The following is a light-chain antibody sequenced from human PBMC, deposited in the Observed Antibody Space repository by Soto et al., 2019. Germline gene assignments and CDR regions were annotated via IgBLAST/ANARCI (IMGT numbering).Light chain of an antibody. J-gene: IGKJ5*01. CDR2: GAS. Sequence: EIVLTQSPCTLSLSTGERATLSCRASQSVSSSYLAWYQQKPGQAPRLLIYGASSRATGIPDRFSGSGSGTDFTLTISRLEPEDFAVYYCQQYGSSPPITFGQGTRLEIK. V-gene: IGKV3-20*01. CDR1: QSVSSSY. CDR3: QQYGSSPPIT.